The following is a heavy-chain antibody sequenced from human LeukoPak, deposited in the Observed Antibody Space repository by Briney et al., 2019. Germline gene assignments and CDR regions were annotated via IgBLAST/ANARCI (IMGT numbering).Heavy chain of an antibody. J-gene: IGHJ4*02. CDR2: ISGSGGAT. D-gene: IGHD3-10*01. Sequence: PGGSLRLSCAASGFTFSSFSMTWVRQAPGKGLAWVSVISGSGGATYYADSVKGRFTISRDNSKNTLYLQMNSLRAEDTAVYYCARAALVRGVDYFDSWGQGTLVTVSS. CDR1: GFTFSSFS. V-gene: IGHV3-23*01. CDR3: ARAALVRGVDYFDS.